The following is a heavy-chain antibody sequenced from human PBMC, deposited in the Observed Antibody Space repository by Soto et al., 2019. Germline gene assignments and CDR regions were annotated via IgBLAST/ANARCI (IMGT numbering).Heavy chain of an antibody. J-gene: IGHJ5*02. CDR3: ARSSVLWSGNYNWFDP. CDR1: GFTFSSYS. Sequence: PGGSLRLSCAASGFTFSSYSMNWVRQAPGKGLEWVSYISSSSSSTIYYADSVKGRFTISRDNAKNSLYLQMNSLRAEGTAVYCCARSSVLWSGNYNWFDPWGQGTLVTVS. V-gene: IGHV3-48*01. D-gene: IGHD3-3*01. CDR2: ISSSSSSTI.